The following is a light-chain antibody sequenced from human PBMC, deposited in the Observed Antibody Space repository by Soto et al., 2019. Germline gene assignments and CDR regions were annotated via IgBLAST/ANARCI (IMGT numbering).Light chain of an antibody. CDR1: QSVSSSY. CDR2: GAS. CDR3: QQYGRSPRT. J-gene: IGKJ1*01. Sequence: EIVLTQSPVTLSFSPVERATVSCIASQSVSSSYLAWYQQKPGQAPRLLIYGASSRATGIPDRFSGSGSGTDFTLTISRLEPEDFAVYYCQQYGRSPRTFGQGTKVDIK. V-gene: IGKV3-20*01.